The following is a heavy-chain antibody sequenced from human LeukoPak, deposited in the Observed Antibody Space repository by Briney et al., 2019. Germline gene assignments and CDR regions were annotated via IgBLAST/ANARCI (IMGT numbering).Heavy chain of an antibody. CDR2: ISYDGSNE. Sequence: GGSRRLSCAASGFTFSTYGMHWVRQAPGKGLEWVAVISYDGSNEYYADSVKGRFTISRDNSKNTLYLQMSSLRAEDTAVYYCAKEFNRGLPDYWGQGTLVTVPS. CDR3: AKEFNRGLPDY. CDR1: GFTFSTYG. J-gene: IGHJ4*02. D-gene: IGHD2-21*01. V-gene: IGHV3-30*18.